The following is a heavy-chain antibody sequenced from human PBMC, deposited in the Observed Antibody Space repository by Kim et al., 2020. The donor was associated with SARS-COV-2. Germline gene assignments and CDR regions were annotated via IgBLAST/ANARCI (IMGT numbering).Heavy chain of an antibody. CDR1: GFTFSSYG. J-gene: IGHJ6*02. D-gene: IGHD2-2*01. CDR2: ISYDGSNK. CDR3: AILIGYCSSTSCLNNYYYYGMDV. Sequence: GGSLRLSCAASGFTFSSYGMHWVRQAPGKGLEWVAVISYDGSNKYYADSVKGRFTISRDNSKNTLYLQMNSLRAEDTAVYYCAILIGYCSSTSCLNNYYYYGMDVWGQGTTVTVSS. V-gene: IGHV3-30*03.